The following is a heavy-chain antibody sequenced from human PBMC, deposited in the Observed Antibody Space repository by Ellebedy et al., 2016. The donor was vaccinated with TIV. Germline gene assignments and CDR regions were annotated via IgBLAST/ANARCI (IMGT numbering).Heavy chain of an antibody. CDR1: GDSVSSNSAA. D-gene: IGHD1-1*01. J-gene: IGHJ4*02. V-gene: IGHV6-1*01. CDR2: TYYRSKWYN. CDR3: ARGKEATGMGH. Sequence: SQTLSLTCVISGDSVSSNSAAWNWIRQSPSSGLEWLGRTYYRSKWYNDYAVSAKSRIIINPDTSKNQFSLQLNSVTPEDTAVYYCARGKEATGMGHWGQGTLVTVSS.